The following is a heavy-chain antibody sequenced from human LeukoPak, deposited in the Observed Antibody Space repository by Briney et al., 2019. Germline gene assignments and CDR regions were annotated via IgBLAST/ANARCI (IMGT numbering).Heavy chain of an antibody. CDR3: ASDSLYSSGRNWFDP. CDR2: ISSSSSYI. V-gene: IGHV3-21*01. Sequence: GGSLRLSCAASGFTFSSYSMNWVRQAPGKGLEWVSSISSSSSYIYYADSVKGRFTISRDNAKNSLYLQMNSLRAEDTAVYYCASDSLYSSGRNWFDPWGQGTLVTVSS. J-gene: IGHJ5*02. CDR1: GFTFSSYS. D-gene: IGHD6-19*01.